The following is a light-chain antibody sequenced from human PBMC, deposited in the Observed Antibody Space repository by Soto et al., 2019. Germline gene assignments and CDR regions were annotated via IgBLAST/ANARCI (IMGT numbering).Light chain of an antibody. CDR1: QRVSSSY. Sequence: EIVLTQSPGSLSLFPGERATLSCRASQRVSSSYLAWYQQKPGQAPRLLIYGASSRSTGIPDRFSGGGSGTDFTLTISRLEPEDFAVYYCQQYGSSPMTFGQGTKVDIK. CDR2: GAS. CDR3: QQYGSSPMT. V-gene: IGKV3-20*01. J-gene: IGKJ1*01.